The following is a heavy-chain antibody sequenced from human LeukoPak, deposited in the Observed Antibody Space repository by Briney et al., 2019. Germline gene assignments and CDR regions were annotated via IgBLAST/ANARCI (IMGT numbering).Heavy chain of an antibody. CDR3: ARMGHDILVPSGMDV. V-gene: IGHV3-21*01. J-gene: IGHJ6*02. CDR2: ISSSSSYI. CDR1: GFTFSSYG. Sequence: PGGSLRLSCAASGFTFSSYGMHWVRQAPGKGLEWVSSISSSSSYIYYADSVKGRFTISRDNAKNSLYLQMNSLRAEDTAVYYCARMGHDILVPSGMDVWGQGTTVTVSS. D-gene: IGHD1-1*01.